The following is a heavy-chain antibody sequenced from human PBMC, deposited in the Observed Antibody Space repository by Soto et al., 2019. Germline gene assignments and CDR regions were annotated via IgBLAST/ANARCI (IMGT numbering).Heavy chain of an antibody. CDR3: ASAVYFSGGSCSFDP. Sequence: QVQLQESGPGLVKPSETLSLTCTVSGGSVSSGNYYWSWIRQPPGKGLEWIGFIYYTGSSSYNPSLKSRVTVSLDKSNNQFSLKLTSVTAADAAVYYCASAVYFSGGSCSFDPWGQGTLVTVSS. CDR1: GGSVSSGNYY. J-gene: IGHJ5*02. CDR2: IYYTGSS. V-gene: IGHV4-61*01. D-gene: IGHD2-15*01.